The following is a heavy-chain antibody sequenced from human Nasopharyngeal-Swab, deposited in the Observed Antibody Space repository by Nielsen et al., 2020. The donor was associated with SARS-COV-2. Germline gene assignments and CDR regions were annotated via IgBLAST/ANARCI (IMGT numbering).Heavy chain of an antibody. CDR2: ISSGSHII. CDR3: ARITSAGLD. CDR1: GFVFGSYS. V-gene: IGHV3-48*04. Sequence: ESLKISCAATGFVFGSYSMNWVRQAPGKGLEWVAYISSGSHIIYHADSVKGRFTISRDNANNVLYLEMNSLRVEDTAMFYCARITSAGLDWGQGTQVTVSS. J-gene: IGHJ4*02. D-gene: IGHD3-16*01.